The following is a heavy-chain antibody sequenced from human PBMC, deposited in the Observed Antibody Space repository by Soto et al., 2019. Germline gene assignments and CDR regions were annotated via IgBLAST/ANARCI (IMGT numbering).Heavy chain of an antibody. CDR1: GFSLSTSGMC. J-gene: IGHJ6*02. CDR3: ARGKGVVVPAEKLYYYYGMDV. D-gene: IGHD2-2*01. Sequence: SGPTLVNPTQTLTLTCTFSGFSLSTSGMCVSWIRQPPGKALEWLALIDWDDDKYYSTSLKTRLTISKDTSKNQVVLTMTNMDPVDTATYYCARGKGVVVPAEKLYYYYGMDVWGQGTTVTVSS. V-gene: IGHV2-70*01. CDR2: IDWDDDK.